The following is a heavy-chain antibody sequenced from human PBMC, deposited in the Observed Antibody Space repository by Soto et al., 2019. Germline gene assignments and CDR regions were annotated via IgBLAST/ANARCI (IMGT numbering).Heavy chain of an antibody. V-gene: IGHV3-33*01. D-gene: IGHD6-13*01. CDR2: IWYDGSNK. CDR3: ARAGPAGYSSSWYRGDLDY. J-gene: IGHJ4*02. CDR1: GFTFSSYG. Sequence: QVQLVESGGGVVQPGRSLRLSCAASGFTFSSYGMHWVRQAPGKGLEWGAVIWYDGSNKYYADSVKGRFTISRDNSKNTLYLQMNSLRAEDTAVYYCARAGPAGYSSSWYRGDLDYWGQGTLVTVSS.